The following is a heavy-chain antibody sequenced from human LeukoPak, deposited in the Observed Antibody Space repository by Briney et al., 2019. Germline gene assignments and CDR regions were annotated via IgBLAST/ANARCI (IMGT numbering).Heavy chain of an antibody. D-gene: IGHD6-13*01. J-gene: IGHJ4*02. V-gene: IGHV3-13*01. CDR3: ARDQRDSSSWPFDY. Sequence: GGSLRLSCAASGFTFSSYDMHWVRQATGKGLEWVSAIGTAGDTYYPGSVKGRFTISRDNSKNTLYLQMNSLRAEDTAVYYCARDQRDSSSWPFDYWGQGTLVTVSS. CDR2: IGTAGDT. CDR1: GFTFSSYD.